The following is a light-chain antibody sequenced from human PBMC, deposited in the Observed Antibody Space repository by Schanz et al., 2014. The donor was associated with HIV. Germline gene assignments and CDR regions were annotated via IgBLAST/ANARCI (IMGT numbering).Light chain of an antibody. V-gene: IGLV2-14*02. J-gene: IGLJ3*02. Sequence: QSALTQPASVSGSPGQSITISCTGTSSDVGSYNLVSWYQQHPGKAPKLMIYEVSKRPSGVSNRFSGSKSGNTASLTISGLQPEDEADYYCSSYTSSTTWVFGGGTQLTVL. CDR1: SSDVGSYNL. CDR3: SSYTSSTTWV. CDR2: EVS.